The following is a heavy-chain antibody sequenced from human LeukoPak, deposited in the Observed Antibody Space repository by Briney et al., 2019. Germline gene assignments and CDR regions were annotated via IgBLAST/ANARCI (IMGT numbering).Heavy chain of an antibody. D-gene: IGHD3-3*01. CDR3: ARGERFLEATGSY. V-gene: IGHV1-69*13. Sequence: ASVKVSCKASGGTFSSYAITWVRQAPGQGLEWMGVIIPIFGSADHAQKFQGRVTITADESTSTAYMELSSLRSEDTAVYYCARGERFLEATGSYWGQGTLVTVSS. CDR2: IIPIFGSA. CDR1: GGTFSSYA. J-gene: IGHJ4*02.